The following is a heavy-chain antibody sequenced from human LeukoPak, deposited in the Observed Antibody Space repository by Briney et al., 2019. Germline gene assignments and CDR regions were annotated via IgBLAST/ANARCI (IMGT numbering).Heavy chain of an antibody. V-gene: IGHV4-39*01. CDR2: IYYSGST. J-gene: IGHJ4*02. CDR1: GGSISSSSYY. D-gene: IGHD3-22*01. Sequence: SETLSLTCTVSGGSISSSSYYWGWIRQPPGKGLEWIGSIYYSGSTYYNPSLKSRVTISVDTSKNQFSLKLSSVTAADTAVYYCARHPPDYYDSSGVDYWGQGTLVTVSS. CDR3: ARHPPDYYDSSGVDY.